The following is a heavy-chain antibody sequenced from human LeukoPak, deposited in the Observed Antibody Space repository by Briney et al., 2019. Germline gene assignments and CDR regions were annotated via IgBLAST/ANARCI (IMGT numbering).Heavy chain of an antibody. J-gene: IGHJ6*02. V-gene: IGHV3-48*01. D-gene: IGHD2-8*01. CDR3: ARDIMKPVSYYFYGMDV. Sequence: PGGSLRLSCAASGFTFSSYSMNWVRQAPGKGLEWVSYINSSSSTIYYADSVKGRFTISRDNAKNSLYLQMNSLRAEDTAVYYCARDIMKPVSYYFYGMDVWGQGTTVTVSS. CDR1: GFTFSSYS. CDR2: INSSSSTI.